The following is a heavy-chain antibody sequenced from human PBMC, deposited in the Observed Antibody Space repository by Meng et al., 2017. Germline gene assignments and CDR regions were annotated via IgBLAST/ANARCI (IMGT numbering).Heavy chain of an antibody. D-gene: IGHD3-16*01. J-gene: IGHJ3*02. V-gene: IGHV3-21*01. CDR3: ARDRKDDYVWGRRDAFDI. CDR1: GFTFSRYS. CDR2: ISSSSSYI. Sequence: GESLKISCAASGFTFSRYSMNWVRQAPGKGLEWVSSISSSSSYIYYADSVKGRFTISRDNAKNSLYLQMNSLRAEDTAVDYCARDRKDDYVWGRRDAFDIGGPGKKV.